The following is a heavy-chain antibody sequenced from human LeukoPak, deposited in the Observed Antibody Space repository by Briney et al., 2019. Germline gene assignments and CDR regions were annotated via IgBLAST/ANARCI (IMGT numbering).Heavy chain of an antibody. CDR1: GFTFDDYA. D-gene: IGHD3-3*01. Sequence: GGSLRLSCAASGFTFDDYAMHWVRQAPGKGLEWVSGISWNSGSIGYADSVKGRFTISRDNAKNSLYLQMNSLRAEDTAVYYCARESTIFGLGDAFDIWGQGTMVTVSS. J-gene: IGHJ3*02. CDR3: ARESTIFGLGDAFDI. V-gene: IGHV3-9*01. CDR2: ISWNSGSI.